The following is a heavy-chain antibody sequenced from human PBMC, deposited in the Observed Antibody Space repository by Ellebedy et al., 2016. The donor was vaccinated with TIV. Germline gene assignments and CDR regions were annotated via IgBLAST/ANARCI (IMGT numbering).Heavy chain of an antibody. V-gene: IGHV4-34*01. J-gene: IGHJ3*01. Sequence: MPPETLSLTCVVHGGTFNEYYWGWIRQPPGRGLEWIGEIFHSGFSNYNPSLKSRLTVSVDPSKSQFPLTLTSVTVADTAMYFCARGPSRNQRGYAFDLWGQGTMVSVSS. CDR2: IFHSGFS. CDR1: GGTFNEYY. D-gene: IGHD3-10*01. CDR3: ARGPSRNQRGYAFDL.